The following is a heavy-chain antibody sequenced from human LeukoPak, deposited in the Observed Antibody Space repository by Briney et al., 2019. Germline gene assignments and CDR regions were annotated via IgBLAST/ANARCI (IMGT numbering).Heavy chain of an antibody. D-gene: IGHD3-22*01. J-gene: IGHJ4*02. Sequence: GGSLRLSCAASGFTLSSYAMSWVRQAPGKGLEWVSAISGSGGSTYYADSVRGRFTISRDNTKNTLYLQMNSLRAEDTAVYYCAKDPPLFDSSGYYFDYWGQGTLVTVSS. CDR3: AKDPPLFDSSGYYFDY. V-gene: IGHV3-23*01. CDR2: ISGSGGST. CDR1: GFTLSSYA.